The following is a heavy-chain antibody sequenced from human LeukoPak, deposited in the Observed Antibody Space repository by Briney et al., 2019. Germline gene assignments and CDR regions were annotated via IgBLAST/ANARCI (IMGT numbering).Heavy chain of an antibody. CDR3: ARDPPGTTAFDL. CDR1: GYIFTDYY. Sequence: ASVKVSCKASGYIFTDYYMHWVRQAPGQGLEWMGWINPKSDGTKYAQDFQGRVTMTWDTSISTAYMEVSRLTSDDTAMFYCARDPPGTTAFDLWGQGTMVTVSS. V-gene: IGHV1-2*02. J-gene: IGHJ3*01. CDR2: INPKSDGT. D-gene: IGHD1-1*01.